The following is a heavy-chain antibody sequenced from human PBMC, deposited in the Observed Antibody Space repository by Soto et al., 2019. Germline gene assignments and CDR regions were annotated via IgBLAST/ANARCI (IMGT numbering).Heavy chain of an antibody. Sequence: QVQLVESGGGVVQPGRSLRLSCAASGFTFSSYGMHWVRQAPGKGLEWVAVISYDGSNKYYADSVKGRFTISRDNSTNTRYLQMNSLRAEDTAVYYCAKDRFRIAVAAPFDYWGQGTLVTVSS. J-gene: IGHJ4*02. CDR2: ISYDGSNK. CDR1: GFTFSSYG. D-gene: IGHD6-19*01. CDR3: AKDRFRIAVAAPFDY. V-gene: IGHV3-30*18.